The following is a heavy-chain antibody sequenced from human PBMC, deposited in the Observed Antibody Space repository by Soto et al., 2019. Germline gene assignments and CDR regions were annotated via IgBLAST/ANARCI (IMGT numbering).Heavy chain of an antibody. Sequence: GASVKVSCKASGYTFTSYYMHCVRQAPGQGLEWMGIINPSGGSTSYAQKFQGRVTMTRDTSTSTVYMELSSLRSEDTAVYYCARDSEPKGAPRGSSGYSDFDYWGQGTLVTVPQ. V-gene: IGHV1-46*01. CDR1: GYTFTSYY. D-gene: IGHD3-22*01. CDR2: INPSGGST. J-gene: IGHJ4*02. CDR3: ARDSEPKGAPRGSSGYSDFDY.